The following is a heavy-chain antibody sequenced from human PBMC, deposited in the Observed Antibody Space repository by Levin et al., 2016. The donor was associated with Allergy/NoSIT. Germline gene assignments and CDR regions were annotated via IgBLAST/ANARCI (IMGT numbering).Heavy chain of an antibody. Sequence: GESLKISCSVSGFTLSNYWMNWVRQAPGKGLEWVATIKRDGSEKYYMDSVEGRFTISRDNAKNSVYLQMSSLRAEDTAVYYCAREAPGGRYYGMDVWGQGTTVTVSS. V-gene: IGHV3-7*01. J-gene: IGHJ6*02. CDR3: AREAPGGRYYGMDV. CDR1: GFTLSNYW. D-gene: IGHD2-15*01. CDR2: IKRDGSEK.